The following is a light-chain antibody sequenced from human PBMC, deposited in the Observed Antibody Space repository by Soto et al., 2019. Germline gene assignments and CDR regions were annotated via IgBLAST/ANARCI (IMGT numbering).Light chain of an antibody. V-gene: IGLV2-23*02. J-gene: IGLJ3*02. CDR2: EVS. Sequence: QSVLTQPASVSGSPGQSITISCTGTSSDVGSYNLVSWYQQHPGKAPKLMIYEVSKRPSGGSNRFSGSKYGNTASLTISGLQAEDEDDYYCCSSEGSSTNWVFGGGTKLTVL. CDR1: SSDVGSYNL. CDR3: CSSEGSSTNWV.